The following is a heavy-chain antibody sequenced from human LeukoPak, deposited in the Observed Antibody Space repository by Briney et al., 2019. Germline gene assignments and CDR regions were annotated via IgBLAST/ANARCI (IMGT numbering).Heavy chain of an antibody. CDR2: ISDYKGNI. V-gene: IGHV1-18*01. CDR1: GYTFTSYG. J-gene: IGHJ4*02. CDR3: ASDGRDGYNYRNHY. D-gene: IGHD5-24*01. Sequence: ASVKVSCKASGYTFTSYGISWVRQAPGQGLEWMGWISDYKGNIKYSQKFQGRVTMTTDTSTSTAYMEVRSLRSDDTAVYYCASDGRDGYNYRNHYWGQGTLATVSS.